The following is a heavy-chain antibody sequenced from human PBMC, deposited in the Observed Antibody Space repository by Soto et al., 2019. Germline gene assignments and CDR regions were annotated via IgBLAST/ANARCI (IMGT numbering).Heavy chain of an antibody. Sequence: GESLKISCKGSAYTFSVYWIGWVRQMPGKGLEWMGIVWPGDSDTRYSPSFHGQVTISVDKSINTAYLEWSSLKASDTAIYYCARLESDYSSGYYYYFDYWGQGTLVTVSS. CDR2: VWPGDSDT. D-gene: IGHD6-19*01. CDR1: AYTFSVYW. J-gene: IGHJ4*02. V-gene: IGHV5-51*01. CDR3: ARLESDYSSGYYYYFDY.